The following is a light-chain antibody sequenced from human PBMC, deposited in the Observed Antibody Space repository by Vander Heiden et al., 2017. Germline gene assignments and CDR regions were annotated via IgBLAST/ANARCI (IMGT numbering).Light chain of an antibody. J-gene: IGLJ2*01. CDR2: EVN. Sequence: QSALTQPASVSGSPGQSITISCTGTSSDVGSYNLVSWYQHQPGRAPKLMISEVNKRPSGVSNRFSGSKSGNTASLTISGLQAEDEADYYCCSYASRSSMLVFGGGTKLTVL. CDR1: SSDVGSYNL. V-gene: IGLV2-23*02. CDR3: CSYASRSSMLV.